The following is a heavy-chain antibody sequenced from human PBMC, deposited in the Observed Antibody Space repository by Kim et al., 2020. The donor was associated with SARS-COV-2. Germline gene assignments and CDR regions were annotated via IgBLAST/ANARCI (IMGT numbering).Heavy chain of an antibody. V-gene: IGHV3-49*04. J-gene: IGHJ4*02. CDR2: IRGKAYGGTT. CDR1: GFTFGDYA. CDR3: TRKPPAFWSGYHYPFDY. Sequence: GGSLRLSCTASGFTFGDYALTWVRQAPGKGLEWVGFIRGKAYGGTTEYAASVKGRFTISRDDSKSIAYLQMNSLKTEDTAVYYCTRKPPAFWSGYHYPFDYWGQGTLVTVSS. D-gene: IGHD3-3*01.